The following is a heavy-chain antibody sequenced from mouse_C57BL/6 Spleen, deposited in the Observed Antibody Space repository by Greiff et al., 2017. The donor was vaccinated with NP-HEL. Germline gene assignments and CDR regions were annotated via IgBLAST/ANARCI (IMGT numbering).Heavy chain of an antibody. D-gene: IGHD2-1*01. V-gene: IGHV1-82*01. J-gene: IGHJ4*01. Sequence: VKLMESGPELVKPGASVKISCKASGYAFSSSWMNWVKQRPGKGLEWIGRIYPGDGDTNYNGKFKGKATLTADKSSSTAYMQRSSLTSEDSAVYFCARKELQGAMDYWGQGTSVTVSS. CDR3: ARKELQGAMDY. CDR2: IYPGDGDT. CDR1: GYAFSSSW.